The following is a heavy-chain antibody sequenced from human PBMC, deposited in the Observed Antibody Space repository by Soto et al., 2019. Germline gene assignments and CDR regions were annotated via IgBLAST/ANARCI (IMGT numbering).Heavy chain of an antibody. CDR3: ARKKSPRISATYNWVAP. Sequence: ASVNVSCKSSGYTFTGYDMHWVRQAPGQGLEWMGWINPNSGGTNYAQEFQGRVTMTRDTSISTAYMELSRLRSDDTAVYYCARKKSPRISATYNWVAPWGQGTLVTVSS. CDR2: INPNSGGT. J-gene: IGHJ5*02. V-gene: IGHV1-2*02. CDR1: GYTFTGYD.